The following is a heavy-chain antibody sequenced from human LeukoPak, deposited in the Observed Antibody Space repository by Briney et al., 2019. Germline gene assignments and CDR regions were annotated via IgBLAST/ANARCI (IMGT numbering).Heavy chain of an antibody. J-gene: IGHJ3*02. D-gene: IGHD3-22*01. CDR2: INHRGST. V-gene: IGHV4-34*01. Sequence: PSETLSLTCAVYGGSFSGYYWSWIRQPPGKGLEWIGEINHRGSTNYNPSLKSRVTISVDTSKNQFSLKLSSVTAADTAVYYCARAERITMIVVVTYAFDIWGQGTMVTVSS. CDR3: ARAERITMIVVVTYAFDI. CDR1: GGSFSGYY.